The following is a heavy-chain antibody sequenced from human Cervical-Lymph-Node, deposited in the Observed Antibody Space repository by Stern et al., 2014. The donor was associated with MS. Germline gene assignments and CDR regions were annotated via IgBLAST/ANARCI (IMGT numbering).Heavy chain of an antibody. J-gene: IGHJ6*02. D-gene: IGHD4-23*01. Sequence: QVQLQESGPGLVKPSQTLSLTCTVSGDSISSGNYQWNWIRQPAGEGPEWIGRIHTTGRTNYKPSLESRLTISLARPRNHLSLNLNPVTAADTALYYCARDPHDNNGNSLGMDVWGQGTTVTVSS. V-gene: IGHV4-61*02. CDR2: IHTTGRT. CDR3: ARDPHDNNGNSLGMDV. CDR1: GDSISSGNYQ.